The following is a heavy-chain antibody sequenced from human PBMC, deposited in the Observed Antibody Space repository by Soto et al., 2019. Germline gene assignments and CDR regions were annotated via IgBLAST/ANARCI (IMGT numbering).Heavy chain of an antibody. D-gene: IGHD2-2*01. V-gene: IGHV4-59*08. CDR1: GGSISSYY. CDR3: ARQRAPGYCSSTSCYEGAYFDY. Sequence: SETLSLTCTVSGGSISSYYWSWIRQPPGKGLEWIGYIYYSGSTNYNPSLKSRVTISVDTSKNQFSLKLRSVTAADTAVYYCARQRAPGYCSSTSCYEGAYFDYWGQGTLVTVSS. J-gene: IGHJ4*02. CDR2: IYYSGST.